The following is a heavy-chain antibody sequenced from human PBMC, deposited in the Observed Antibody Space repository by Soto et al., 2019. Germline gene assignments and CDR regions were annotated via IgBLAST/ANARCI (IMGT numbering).Heavy chain of an antibody. Sequence: PSETLCLTCTVSGGSISTDYWSWTRQPPGKGLEWIGYIYFSGSTNYNPSLKSRVTISVDTSKNQFSLKLSSVTAADTAVYYCARGSRSYQYWGQGRLVTVSS. D-gene: IGHD6-6*01. J-gene: IGHJ4*02. CDR1: GGSISTDY. V-gene: IGHV4-59*01. CDR3: ARGSRSYQY. CDR2: IYFSGST.